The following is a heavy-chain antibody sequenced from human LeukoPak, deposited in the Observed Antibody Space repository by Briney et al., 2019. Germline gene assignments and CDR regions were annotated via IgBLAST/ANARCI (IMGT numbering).Heavy chain of an antibody. V-gene: IGHV4-34*01. CDR3: ARGGPRIAARPIDY. Sequence: PSETLSLTCAVYGGSFSGYYWSWIRQPPGKGLEWIGGINHSGSTNYNPSLKSRVTISVGTSKNQFSLKLSSVTAADTAVYYCARGGPRIAARPIDYWGQGTLVTVSS. CDR1: GGSFSGYY. J-gene: IGHJ4*02. CDR2: INHSGST. D-gene: IGHD6-6*01.